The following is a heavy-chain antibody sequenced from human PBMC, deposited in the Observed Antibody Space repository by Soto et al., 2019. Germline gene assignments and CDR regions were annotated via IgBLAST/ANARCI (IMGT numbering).Heavy chain of an antibody. CDR1: GFTFSSYA. V-gene: IGHV3-30-3*01. CDR3: ARDPYYYGSGSYYDY. CDR2: ISYDGSNK. D-gene: IGHD3-10*01. J-gene: IGHJ4*02. Sequence: GGSLRLSCAASGFTFSSYAMHWVRQAPGKGLEWVAVISYDGSNKYYADSVKGRFTISRDNPKNTLYLQMNSLRAEDTAVYYCARDPYYYGSGSYYDYWGQGTLVTVSS.